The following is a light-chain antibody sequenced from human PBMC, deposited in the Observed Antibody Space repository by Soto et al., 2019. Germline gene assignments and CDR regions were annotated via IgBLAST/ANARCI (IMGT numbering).Light chain of an antibody. V-gene: IGKV3-20*01. J-gene: IGKJ5*01. CDR3: QQYGSSST. CDR2: GAS. CDR1: QSVSSY. Sequence: EIVLTQSPAPLSLSPGERATLSCRASQSVSSYLAWYQQKPGQAPRLLIYGASTRATGIPARFSGSGSGTDFTLTISRLEPEDFAVYYCQQYGSSSTLGQGTRLEI.